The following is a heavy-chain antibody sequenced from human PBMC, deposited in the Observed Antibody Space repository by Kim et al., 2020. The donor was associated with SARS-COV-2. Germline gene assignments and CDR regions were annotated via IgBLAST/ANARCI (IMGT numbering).Heavy chain of an antibody. J-gene: IGHJ6*02. D-gene: IGHD3-3*01. Sequence: ASVKVSCKASGYTFISYDINWVRQATGQGLEWMGWMNPNSGNTGYAQKFQGRVTMTRNTSIRTAYMELSSLRSEDPAVYYCARGHFSTITIFGVVIVGNGMDVWGQGTTVTVSS. CDR1: GYTFISYD. V-gene: IGHV1-8*01. CDR2: MNPNSGNT. CDR3: ARGHFSTITIFGVVIVGNGMDV.